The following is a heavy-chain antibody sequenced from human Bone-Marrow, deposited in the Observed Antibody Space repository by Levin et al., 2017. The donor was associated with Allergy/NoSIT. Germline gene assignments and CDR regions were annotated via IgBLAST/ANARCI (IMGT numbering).Heavy chain of an antibody. CDR2: IYYSGST. D-gene: IGHD2-15*01. Sequence: SQTLSLTCTVSGGSISSGDYYWSWIRQPPGKGLEWIGYIYYSGSTYYNPSLKSRVTISVDTSKNQFSLKLSSVTAADTAVYYCARERGYCSGGSCPDASPDAFDIWGQGTMVTVSS. CDR1: GGSISSGDYY. CDR3: ARERGYCSGGSCPDASPDAFDI. V-gene: IGHV4-30-4*01. J-gene: IGHJ3*02.